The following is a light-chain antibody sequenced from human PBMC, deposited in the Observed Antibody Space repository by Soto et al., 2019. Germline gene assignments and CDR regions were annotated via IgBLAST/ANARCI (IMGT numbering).Light chain of an antibody. Sequence: QSVLTQPASVSGSPGQSITISCTGTSSDVGVYDFVSWYQQHPAKAPKLLIYDVSYRPSGVSDRFSGSKSGNTASLTISGLRAEDEADYYCCSYTSSSTVLFGGGTKLTVL. V-gene: IGLV2-14*01. CDR2: DVS. CDR3: CSYTSSSTVL. CDR1: SSDVGVYDF. J-gene: IGLJ2*01.